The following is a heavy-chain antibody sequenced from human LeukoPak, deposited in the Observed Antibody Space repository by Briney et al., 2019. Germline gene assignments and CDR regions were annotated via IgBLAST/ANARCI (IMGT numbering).Heavy chain of an antibody. D-gene: IGHD5-18*01. V-gene: IGHV3-30*03. CDR1: GFTLSSHG. Sequence: GRSLRLSCTASGFTLSSHGMHWVRQAPGKGLEWVAVISYDGRNEYYADSMRGRFTVSRDNSKNTLYLQMNNVRAEDTAVYYCATDSPYSYADLWGRGTLVTVSS. CDR3: ATDSPYSYADL. CDR2: ISYDGRNE. J-gene: IGHJ2*01.